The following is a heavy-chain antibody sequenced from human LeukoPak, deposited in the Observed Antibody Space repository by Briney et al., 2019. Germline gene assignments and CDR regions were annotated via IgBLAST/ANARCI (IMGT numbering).Heavy chain of an antibody. CDR1: GFTFSSYA. CDR3: AKLGEGYSSGWSKNYFDY. J-gene: IGHJ4*02. V-gene: IGHV3-23*01. Sequence: GGSLRLSCAASGFTFSSYAMSWVRQAPGKGLEWVSAISGGGGSTYYADSVKGRFTISRDNSKNTLYLQMNSLRAEDTAVYYCAKLGEGYSSGWSKNYFDYWGQGTLVTVSS. CDR2: ISGGGGST. D-gene: IGHD6-19*01.